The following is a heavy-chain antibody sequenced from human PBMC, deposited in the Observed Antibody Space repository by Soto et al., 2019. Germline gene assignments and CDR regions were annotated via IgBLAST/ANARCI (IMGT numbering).Heavy chain of an antibody. Sequence: QVQLVESGGGVVQPGRSLRLSCAASGFTFSSYAMHWVRQAPGKGLEWVAVISYDGSNKYYADSVKGRFTISRDNSKNTLYLQMNSLRAEDTAMYYCARDYYDSSGVLDYWGQGTLVTVSS. J-gene: IGHJ4*02. CDR1: GFTFSSYA. CDR2: ISYDGSNK. CDR3: ARDYYDSSGVLDY. V-gene: IGHV3-30-3*01. D-gene: IGHD3-22*01.